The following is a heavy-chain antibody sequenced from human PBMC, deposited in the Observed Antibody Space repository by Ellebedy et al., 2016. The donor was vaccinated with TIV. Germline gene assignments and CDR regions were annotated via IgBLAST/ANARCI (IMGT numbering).Heavy chain of an antibody. V-gene: IGHV4-39*07. Sequence: SETLSLTCTVSGGSISSSSYYWGWIRQPPGKGLEWIGSIYYSGSTYYNPSLKSRVTISVDTSKNQFSLKLSSVTAADTAGYYCARLFAVADKRGGYWGQGTLVTVSS. CDR3: ARLFAVADKRGGY. D-gene: IGHD6-19*01. CDR1: GGSISSSSYY. J-gene: IGHJ4*02. CDR2: IYYSGST.